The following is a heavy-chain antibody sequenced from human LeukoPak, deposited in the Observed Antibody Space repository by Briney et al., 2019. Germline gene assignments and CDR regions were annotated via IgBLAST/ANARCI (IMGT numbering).Heavy chain of an antibody. CDR3: ARGAPGSYCSGGSCPYFDY. Sequence: GASVKVSCKASGYTFTSYGINWVRQATGQGLEWMGWVNPNSGHTGYAQKFQGRATMTRNTSISAAYMELSSLRSEDTAVYYCARGAPGSYCSGGSCPYFDYWGQGTLVSVSS. J-gene: IGHJ4*02. CDR2: VNPNSGHT. D-gene: IGHD2-15*01. CDR1: GYTFTSYG. V-gene: IGHV1-8*01.